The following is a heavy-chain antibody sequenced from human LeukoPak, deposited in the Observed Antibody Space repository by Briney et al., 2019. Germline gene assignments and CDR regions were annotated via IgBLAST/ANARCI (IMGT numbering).Heavy chain of an antibody. CDR1: GYTFTSYG. CDR2: IRASNGTT. D-gene: IGHD6-13*01. J-gene: IGHJ5*02. V-gene: IGHV1-18*01. CDR3: ARGVLAAAGTRHPFDP. Sequence: GASVKVSCKASGYTFTSYGISWVRQAPGQGLEWMGCIRASNGTTNYAQKLQGRVTMTTDTSTRIAYMELRSLRSDDTAVYYCARGVLAAAGTRHPFDPWGQGTLVTVSS.